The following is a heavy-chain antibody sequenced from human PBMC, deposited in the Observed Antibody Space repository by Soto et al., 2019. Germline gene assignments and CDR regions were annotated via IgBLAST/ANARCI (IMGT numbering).Heavy chain of an antibody. CDR3: ARDYDFWSGYYSYTSFDY. CDR2: INHSGST. Sequence: SETLSLTCAVYGGSFSGYYWSWIRQPPGKGLEWIGEINHSGSTNYNPSLKSRVTISVDTSKNQFSLKLSSVTAADTAVYYCARDYDFWSGYYSYTSFDYLGQGTLVTVSS. D-gene: IGHD3-3*01. J-gene: IGHJ4*02. CDR1: GGSFSGYY. V-gene: IGHV4-34*01.